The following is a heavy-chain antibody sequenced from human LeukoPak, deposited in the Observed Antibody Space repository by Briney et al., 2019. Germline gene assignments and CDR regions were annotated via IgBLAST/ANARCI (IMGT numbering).Heavy chain of an antibody. J-gene: IGHJ6*03. CDR1: GFTFSRYW. CDR2: INSDGSST. V-gene: IGHV3-74*01. CDR3: AKDFGELASYYMDV. Sequence: PGGSLRLSCAASGFTFSRYWMHWVRQAPGKGLVWVSRINSDGSSTSYADSARGRFTISRDNAKNTLYLQMNSLRAGDTAVYYCAKDFGELASYYMDVWGKGTTVTVSS. D-gene: IGHD3-10*01.